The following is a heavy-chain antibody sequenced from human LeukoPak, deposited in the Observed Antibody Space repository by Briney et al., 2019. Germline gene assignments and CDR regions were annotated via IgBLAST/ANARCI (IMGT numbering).Heavy chain of an antibody. CDR3: ARVFYDTSGYYYRGLYYFDY. V-gene: IGHV4-38-2*02. D-gene: IGHD3-22*01. J-gene: IGHJ4*02. Sequence: SETLSLTCTVSGYSISSGYHWGWIRQPPGKGLEWIGSMYHSGSTYYNPSLKSRVTISVDTSKNQFSLKLSSVTAADTAVYYCARVFYDTSGYYYRGLYYFDYWGQGTLVTVSS. CDR2: MYHSGST. CDR1: GYSISSGYH.